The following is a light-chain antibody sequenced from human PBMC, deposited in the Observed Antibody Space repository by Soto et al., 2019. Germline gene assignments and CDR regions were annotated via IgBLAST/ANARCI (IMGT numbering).Light chain of an antibody. J-gene: IGLJ1*01. CDR1: SSDVGSYNL. V-gene: IGLV2-23*01. CDR2: EGS. Sequence: QSALTQPASVSGSPGQSVTISCTATSSDVGSYNLVSWYQQHPGKAPKLMIYEGSKRPSGFSNRFSGSKSGNTACLAISGLQAEDGADYYCCSYAGSSTFNVFGTGTKVTVL. CDR3: CSYAGSSTFNV.